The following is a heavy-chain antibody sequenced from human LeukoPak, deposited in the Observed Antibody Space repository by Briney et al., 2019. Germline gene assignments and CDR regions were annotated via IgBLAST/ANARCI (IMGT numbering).Heavy chain of an antibody. D-gene: IGHD6-13*01. Sequence: GGSLRLSCAASGFTFSDYYMSWIRQAPGKGLEWVSYISGSGSTIYYADSVKGRFTISRDNAKNSLYLQMNSLRAEDTAVYYCAREAGYSSSWHINYWGQGTLVTVSS. CDR3: AREAGYSSSWHINY. CDR1: GFTFSDYY. V-gene: IGHV3-11*04. J-gene: IGHJ4*02. CDR2: ISGSGSTI.